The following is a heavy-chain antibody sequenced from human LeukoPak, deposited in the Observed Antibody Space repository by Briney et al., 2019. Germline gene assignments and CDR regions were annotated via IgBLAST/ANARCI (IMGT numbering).Heavy chain of an antibody. Sequence: GGSLRLSCAASGFTCSSAVMSWVRQAPGKGLEWVSSIGSNTYYADSVKGRFTISRDNSRNTLYLQMNSLRAEDTAVYYCAREYSSSWHLSLIGYYYYMDVWGKGTTVTVS. D-gene: IGHD6-13*01. J-gene: IGHJ6*03. CDR2: IGSNT. CDR3: AREYSSSWHLSLIGYYYYMDV. V-gene: IGHV3-23*01. CDR1: GFTCSSAV.